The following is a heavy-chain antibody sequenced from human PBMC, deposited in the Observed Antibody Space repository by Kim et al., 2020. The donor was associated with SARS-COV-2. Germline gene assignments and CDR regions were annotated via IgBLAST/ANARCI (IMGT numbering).Heavy chain of an antibody. Sequence: GGSLRLSCAVSGFTFSSSAMSWVRQAPGKGLEWVSGISGSGGSTSYADSVKGRFTISRDNSKNTLYLQMNSLRAEDTAVYYCAKRPAHFDYWGQGTLATVSS. CDR1: GFTFSSSA. J-gene: IGHJ4*02. V-gene: IGHV3-23*01. CDR3: AKRPAHFDY. CDR2: ISGSGGST. D-gene: IGHD2-2*01.